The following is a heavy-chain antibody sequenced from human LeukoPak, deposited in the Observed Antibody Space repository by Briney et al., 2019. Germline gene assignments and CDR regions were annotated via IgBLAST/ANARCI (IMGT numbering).Heavy chain of an antibody. J-gene: IGHJ4*02. D-gene: IGHD4-11*01. CDR1: GDSISRSSFY. Sequence: KTSETLSLTCSGSGDSISRSSFYWGWIRQPPGKGLEWIGSINYSANTYYNPSLKSRVTISVDTSKNQFSLKLRSVTAEDTAVYYCARHGSGGTVTTGYWGQGSLLTVSS. CDR2: INYSANT. CDR3: ARHGSGGTVTTGY. V-gene: IGHV4-39*01.